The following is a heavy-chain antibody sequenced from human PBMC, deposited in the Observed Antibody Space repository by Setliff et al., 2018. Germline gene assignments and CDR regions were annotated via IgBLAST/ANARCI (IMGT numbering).Heavy chain of an antibody. CDR1: GYSISSGYY. J-gene: IGHJ5*02. Sequence: TLSLTCAVSGYSISSGYYWGWTRQPPGKGLEWIGSIYHSGSTHYNPSLKRRVAISADRSNHQVFLKLTSVTAAAPAVYYCARDYQGGWFAPWGQGIKVTVSS. CDR3: ARDYQGGWFAP. V-gene: IGHV4-38-2*02. D-gene: IGHD3-16*01. CDR2: IYHSGST.